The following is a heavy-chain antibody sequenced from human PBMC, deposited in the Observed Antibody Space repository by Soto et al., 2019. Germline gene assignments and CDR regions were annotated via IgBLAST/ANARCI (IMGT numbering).Heavy chain of an antibody. J-gene: IGHJ4*02. Sequence: QVQLQESGPGLVKPSQTLSLTCTVSGGSIRGGDYYWSWIRQHPGKGLEWIGYIVYSGISFYNPSPKSGVTISVDTSKNQFSLQLSSVTAADTAIYYCARLSSLYYNSDYGGYYFDYWGQGTLVSVSS. CDR3: ARLSSLYYNSDYGGYYFDY. D-gene: IGHD3-10*01. CDR1: GGSIRGGDYY. V-gene: IGHV4-31*03. CDR2: IVYSGIS.